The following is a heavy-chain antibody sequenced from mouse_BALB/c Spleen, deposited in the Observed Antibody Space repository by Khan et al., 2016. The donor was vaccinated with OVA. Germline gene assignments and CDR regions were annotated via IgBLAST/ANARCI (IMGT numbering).Heavy chain of an antibody. CDR2: ISSGSATI. CDR1: GFTFSSFG. D-gene: IGHD2-4*01. J-gene: IGHJ1*01. Sequence: EVELVESGGGLVQPGGSRKLSCAASGFTFSSFGMHWVRQAPEKGLEWVAYISSGSATIYYADTVKGRFTISRDNPKNTLFLQMTSLRSEVTAIYYCARSLITTWYFDVWGAGTTVTVSS. V-gene: IGHV5-17*02. CDR3: ARSLITTWYFDV.